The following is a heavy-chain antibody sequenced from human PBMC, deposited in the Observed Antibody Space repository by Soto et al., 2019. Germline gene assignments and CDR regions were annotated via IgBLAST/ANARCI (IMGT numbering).Heavy chain of an antibody. CDR1: GFTFSSYS. Sequence: GGSLRLSCAASGFTFSSYSMNWFRQAPGKGLEWVSYISSSSSTIYYADSVKGRFTISRDNAKNSLYLQMNSLRAEDTAVYYCARDGGYSYGPFDYWGQGTLVTVSS. CDR2: ISSSSSTI. V-gene: IGHV3-48*01. CDR3: ARDGGYSYGPFDY. D-gene: IGHD5-18*01. J-gene: IGHJ4*02.